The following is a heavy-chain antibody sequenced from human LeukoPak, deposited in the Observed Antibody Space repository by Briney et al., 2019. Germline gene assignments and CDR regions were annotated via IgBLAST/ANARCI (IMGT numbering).Heavy chain of an antibody. D-gene: IGHD6-6*01. CDR1: GFTVSSTY. Sequence: GSLRLPCAASGFTVSSTYLTWVRQAPGKGLEWLSVIYSGGYTYYADSVKGRFFISRDISENMVYLQMNSLSVEDTAVYFCARGRPAHYFDSWGPGTLVTVS. CDR2: IYSGGYT. CDR3: ARGRPAHYFDS. J-gene: IGHJ4*02. V-gene: IGHV3-66*01.